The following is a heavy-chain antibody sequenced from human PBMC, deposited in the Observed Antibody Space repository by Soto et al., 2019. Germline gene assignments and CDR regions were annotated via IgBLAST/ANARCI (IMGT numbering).Heavy chain of an antibody. J-gene: IGHJ4*02. Sequence: GGSLRLSCTVSGFAFNNYGINWVRQAPGKGLEWVSSISKSDYTYYSDSVKGRFTISRDNAKNSVSLQMNTLRVEDTAVYYCAREDSIIIPAVSDFWGLGTLVTVSS. CDR1: GFAFNNYG. CDR3: AREDSIIIPAVSDF. D-gene: IGHD3-22*01. V-gene: IGHV3-21*01. CDR2: ISKSDYT.